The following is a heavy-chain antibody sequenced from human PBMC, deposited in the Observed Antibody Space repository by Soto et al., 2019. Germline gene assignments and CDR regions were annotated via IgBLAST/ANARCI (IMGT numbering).Heavy chain of an antibody. V-gene: IGHV3-23*01. Sequence: EVQLLESGGRLVPPGGSLRLSCAGSRFSFSNYAMTWARQAPGAGLEWVSSITGSGGGTTYADSVKGRFTISRDNSKNILYLQMDSLRAEDTAVYYCSTDPNGDYIGAFDNWGQGTMVTVSS. CDR1: RFSFSNYA. D-gene: IGHD4-17*01. J-gene: IGHJ3*02. CDR2: ITGSGGGT. CDR3: STDPNGDYIGAFDN.